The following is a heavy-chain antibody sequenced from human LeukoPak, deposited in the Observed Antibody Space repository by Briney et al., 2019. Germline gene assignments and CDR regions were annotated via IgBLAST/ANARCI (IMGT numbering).Heavy chain of an antibody. CDR2: IKQDGSEK. D-gene: IGHD6-13*01. Sequence: GGSLRLSCAAFGFIFSSYWMSWVRQAPGKGLEWVANIKQDGSEKYYVDSVKGRFTISRDNAKNSLYLQMNSLRAEDTAVYYCAREAAAAHPDYWGQGTLVAVSA. CDR1: GFIFSSYW. J-gene: IGHJ4*02. V-gene: IGHV3-7*05. CDR3: AREAAAAHPDY.